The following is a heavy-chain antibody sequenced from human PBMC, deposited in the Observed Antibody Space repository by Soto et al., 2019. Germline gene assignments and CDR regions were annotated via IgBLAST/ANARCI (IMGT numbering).Heavy chain of an antibody. CDR1: GYSFTSYW. J-gene: IGHJ6*02. Sequence: GETLKISCKGSGYSFTSYWITWVRQMPGKGLEWMGRIDPSDSYTNYSPSFQGHVTISVDKSISTAYLQWSSLKASDTAMFYCARPIAARSFYYGMDAWGQGTTVTVS. CDR3: ARPIAARSFYYGMDA. D-gene: IGHD6-6*01. CDR2: IDPSDSYT. V-gene: IGHV5-10-1*01.